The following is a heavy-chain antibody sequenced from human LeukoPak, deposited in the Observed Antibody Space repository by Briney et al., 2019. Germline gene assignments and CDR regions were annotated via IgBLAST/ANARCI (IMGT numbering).Heavy chain of an antibody. CDR3: ARGDASGRPGIGFDF. V-gene: IGHV4-59*01. J-gene: IGHJ4*02. Sequence: MSSETLSLTCTVSGGSISNSYWSWIRQPPGKGLEWIGFFHDSESTNYNLSLKSRVSISLDTSKNQVSLWLSSVTAADTAVYYCARGDASGRPGIGFDFRGQGTLVTVSS. CDR1: GGSISNSY. CDR2: FHDSEST. D-gene: IGHD1-26*01.